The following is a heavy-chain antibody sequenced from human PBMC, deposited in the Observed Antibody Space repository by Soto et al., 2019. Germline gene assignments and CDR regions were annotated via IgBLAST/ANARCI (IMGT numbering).Heavy chain of an antibody. J-gene: IGHJ4*02. Sequence: QLQLQESGPGLVTPSETLSLICIVSGGSTSSSGYYWGWIRQPPGKGMEWIGSIYYSGTTYYYPSVNSRLTISADTSTNQFSLNLSAVAAADTAVYYCARSRGSYGHILEYWGPGAQVTASP. V-gene: IGHV4-39*01. CDR1: GGSTSSSGYY. CDR2: IYYSGTT. D-gene: IGHD1-26*01. CDR3: ARSRGSYGHILEY.